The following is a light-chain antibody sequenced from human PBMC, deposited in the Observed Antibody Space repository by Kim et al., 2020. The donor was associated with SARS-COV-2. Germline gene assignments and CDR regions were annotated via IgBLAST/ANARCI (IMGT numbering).Light chain of an antibody. Sequence: QSALTQPTSVSGSPGQSVTISCTGTSSDFGRYNRVSWYQQPPGTAPKLIIYEVSNRPSGVPDRFSGSKSGNTASLTISGLQAEDEADYFCSSYTTSNTFVFGTGTKVTVL. V-gene: IGLV2-18*02. CDR3: SSYTTSNTFV. CDR2: EVS. CDR1: SSDFGRYNR. J-gene: IGLJ1*01.